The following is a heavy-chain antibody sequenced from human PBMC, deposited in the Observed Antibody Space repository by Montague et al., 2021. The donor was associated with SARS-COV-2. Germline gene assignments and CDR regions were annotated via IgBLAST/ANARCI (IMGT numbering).Heavy chain of an antibody. CDR1: GGSISSSNW. CDR3: ASLTLGYCSSTSCYSDWFDP. Sequence: SETLSLTCAVSGGSISSSNWWSWVRQPPGKGLEWIGDIYHSGSTNYNPSLKSRVTISVDTSKNQFSLKLSSVTAADMAVYYCASLTLGYCSSTSCYSDWFDPWGQGTLVTVSS. CDR2: IYHSGST. D-gene: IGHD2-2*02. V-gene: IGHV4-4*02. J-gene: IGHJ5*02.